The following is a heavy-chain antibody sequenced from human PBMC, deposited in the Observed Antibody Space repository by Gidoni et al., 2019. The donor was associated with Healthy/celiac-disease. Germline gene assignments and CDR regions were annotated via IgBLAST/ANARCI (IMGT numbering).Heavy chain of an antibody. CDR1: GYSFTSYW. J-gene: IGHJ4*02. CDR2: IYPGDSDT. Sequence: EVQLVQSGAEVKKPGASLKISCKGSGYSFTSYWSGWVRQMPGKGLEWMGIIYPGDSDTRYSPSFQGQVTISADKSISTAYLQWSSLKASDTAMYYCGRWGHYYDFWSGPFDYWGQGTLVTVSS. V-gene: IGHV5-51*01. CDR3: GRWGHYYDFWSGPFDY. D-gene: IGHD3-3*01.